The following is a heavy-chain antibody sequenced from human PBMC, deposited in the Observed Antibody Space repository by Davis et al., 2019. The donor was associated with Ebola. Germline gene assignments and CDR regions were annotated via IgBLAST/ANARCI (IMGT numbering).Heavy chain of an antibody. J-gene: IGHJ4*02. CDR2: IDPSDSYT. D-gene: IGHD2-21*02. Sequence: KVSCKGSGYSFSNYWISWVRQRPGKGREWMGRIDPSDSYTNYSPSFQGHVTISSDKSISTAYLLWSSLKASDTAMYYCARAHIVVVTGNDYWGQGTLVTVSS. V-gene: IGHV5-10-1*01. CDR1: GYSFSNYW. CDR3: ARAHIVVVTGNDY.